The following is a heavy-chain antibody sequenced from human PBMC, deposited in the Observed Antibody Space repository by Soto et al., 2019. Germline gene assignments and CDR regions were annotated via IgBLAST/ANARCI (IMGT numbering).Heavy chain of an antibody. D-gene: IGHD3-16*01. V-gene: IGHV3-21*01. CDR3: ARDLEIGVAFDY. CDR1: GFTFSGYS. Sequence: PGGSLRLSCAASGFTFSGYSMNWVRQAPGKGLEWVSSISSSSSYIYYADSVKGRFTISRDNAKNSLYLQMNSLRAEDTAVYYCARDLEIGVAFDYWGQGTLVTVSS. J-gene: IGHJ4*02. CDR2: ISSSSSYI.